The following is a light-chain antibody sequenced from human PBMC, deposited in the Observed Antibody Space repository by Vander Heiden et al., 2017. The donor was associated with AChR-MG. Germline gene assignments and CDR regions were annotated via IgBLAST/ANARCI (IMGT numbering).Light chain of an antibody. CDR2: GKN. V-gene: IGLV3-19*01. CDR3: NSRDSSGNRWV. J-gene: IGLJ3*02. CDR1: SLRSYY. Sequence: SSELTQDPTVPVAFGQTSRITCQGDSLRSYYASWDKQKPGQAPILVSYGKNNRPAGIPDRCAGSRSGNTASWTITGAQAEDEADYYCNSRDSSGNRWVFGGGTKLTVL.